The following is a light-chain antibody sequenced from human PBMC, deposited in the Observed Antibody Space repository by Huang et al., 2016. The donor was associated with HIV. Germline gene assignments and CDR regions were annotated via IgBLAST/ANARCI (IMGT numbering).Light chain of an antibody. Sequence: EVVLTQSPATLSLSPGDSATLSCRASQSISNYLAWYQQKPGQPPRLLIYDTSTRATGVPPRFSGSGFATDFTLTISSLEPEDFAVYHCQQRSNWPPYTFGQGTKLEIK. J-gene: IGKJ2*01. CDR1: QSISNY. V-gene: IGKV3-11*01. CDR3: QQRSNWPPYT. CDR2: DTS.